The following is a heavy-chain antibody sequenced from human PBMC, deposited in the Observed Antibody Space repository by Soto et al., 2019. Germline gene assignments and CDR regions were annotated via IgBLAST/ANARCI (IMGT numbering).Heavy chain of an antibody. CDR2: IYYSGST. CDR3: ARQGTHFDY. CDR1: GGSISSYY. J-gene: IGHJ4*02. Sequence: SETLSLTCTVSGGSISSYYWSWIRQPPGKGLEWIGYIYYSGSTNYNPSLKSRVTISVDTSKNQFSLKLSSVTAADTAVYYCARQGTHFDYWGQGTQVTVSS. D-gene: IGHD1-1*01. V-gene: IGHV4-59*08.